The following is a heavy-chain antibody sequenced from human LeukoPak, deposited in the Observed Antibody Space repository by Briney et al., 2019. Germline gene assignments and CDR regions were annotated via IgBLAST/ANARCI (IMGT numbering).Heavy chain of an antibody. CDR3: ARDMAPFDP. V-gene: IGHV4-61*02. Sequence: PSETLSLTCTVSGGSISSGGYYWSWIRQPAGKGLEWIGRIYTSGSTNYNPSLKSRVTMSVDTSKNQFSLKLSSVTAADTAVYYCARDMAPFDPWGQGTLVTVSS. J-gene: IGHJ5*02. CDR1: GGSISSGGYY. D-gene: IGHD3-10*01. CDR2: IYTSGST.